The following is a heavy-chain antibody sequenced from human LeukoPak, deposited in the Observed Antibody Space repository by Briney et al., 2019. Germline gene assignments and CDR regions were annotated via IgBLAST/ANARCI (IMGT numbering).Heavy chain of an antibody. J-gene: IGHJ3*02. CDR1: GFTFSTSW. Sequence: GGSLRLSCAASGFTFSTSWMTWVRQAPGKGLEWVANIKQDGSEEYYVDSVRGRFSISRDNAKNSLYLQMNNLRVEDTAVYFCARDPYDSSGPYYAAFDIWGQGTMVAVSS. V-gene: IGHV3-7*01. D-gene: IGHD3-22*01. CDR3: ARDPYDSSGPYYAAFDI. CDR2: IKQDGSEE.